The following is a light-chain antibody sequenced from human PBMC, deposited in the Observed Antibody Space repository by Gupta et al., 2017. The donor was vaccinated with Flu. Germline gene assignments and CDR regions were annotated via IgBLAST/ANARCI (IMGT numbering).Light chain of an antibody. CDR2: RSS. CDR1: QSIGNS. CDR3: QQDNDYPIT. V-gene: IGKV1-5*03. J-gene: IGKJ5*01. Sequence: IQITHSPSTLSASVGDRVSLTCRASQSIGNSLAWYQQKTGRAPKLLIYRSSNLETGVPPRFSGGGDGTEFTLSISRLQPDDFASYYCQQDNDYPITFGQGTRLEI.